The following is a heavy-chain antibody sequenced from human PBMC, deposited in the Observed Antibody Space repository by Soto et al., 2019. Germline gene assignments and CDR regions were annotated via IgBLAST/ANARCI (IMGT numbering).Heavy chain of an antibody. J-gene: IGHJ6*02. V-gene: IGHV4-38-2*01. D-gene: IGHD3-22*01. CDR1: GYSISSGYK. CDR2: IHHSGTT. Sequence: SETLSLTCAVSGYSISSGYKWGWIRQPPGKGLEWIGSIHHSGTTYYNPSLKSRVTISVDTSKNQFSLKLSSVTAADTAVYYCARSIVGTTRYNSGTDVWGQGTTVTVSS. CDR3: ARSIVGTTRYNSGTDV.